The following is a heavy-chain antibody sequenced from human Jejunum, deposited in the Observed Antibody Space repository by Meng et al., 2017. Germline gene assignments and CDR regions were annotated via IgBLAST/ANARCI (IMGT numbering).Heavy chain of an antibody. Sequence: VGSGGGSVKPGGSLKLSCASSGFTLTTYWMHWVRQAPGKGLMWVSRVNPYGTITNYADSVKGRFTISRDTAKNTLYLQMDSLVADDTAVYYCTRDTFGYHDYWGQGTLVTVSS. CDR3: TRDTFGYHDY. CDR2: VNPYGTIT. D-gene: IGHD6-25*01. J-gene: IGHJ4*02. CDR1: GFTLTTYW. V-gene: IGHV3-74*01.